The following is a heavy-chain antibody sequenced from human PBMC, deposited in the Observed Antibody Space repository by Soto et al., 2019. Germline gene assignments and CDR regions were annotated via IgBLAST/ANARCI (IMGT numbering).Heavy chain of an antibody. V-gene: IGHV5-10-1*01. D-gene: IGHD1-7*01. CDR3: ARVDWNYDLPRFGMDV. CDR1: GDSFSSYW. Sequence: GESLKISCKGSGDSFSSYWINWVRQMPGKGLEWMGRIDPSDSHTDYSPSFQGHVTTSADKSINTAYLQWSSLRASDTAIYYCARVDWNYDLPRFGMDVWGPGTTVTVSS. CDR2: IDPSDSHT. J-gene: IGHJ6*02.